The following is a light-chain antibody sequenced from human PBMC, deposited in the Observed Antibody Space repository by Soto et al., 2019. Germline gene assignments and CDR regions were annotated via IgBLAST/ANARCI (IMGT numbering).Light chain of an antibody. Sequence: DIQMTQSPSTLSASVGDRVTITCRASQSISSWLAWYQQKPGKAPKLLIYKASSLESGVPSRFSGSGSGTEFTLTISNLLPDDFATYFCQQYNNYPRTFGQGTRWIS. J-gene: IGKJ1*01. V-gene: IGKV1-5*03. CDR1: QSISSW. CDR3: QQYNNYPRT. CDR2: KAS.